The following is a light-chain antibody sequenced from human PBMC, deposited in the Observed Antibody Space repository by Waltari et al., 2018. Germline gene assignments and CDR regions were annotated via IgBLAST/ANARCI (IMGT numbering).Light chain of an antibody. CDR2: DNY. J-gene: IGLJ2*01. CDR3: GTWDTSLSARV. Sequence: QSVLTQPPSVSAAPGQEVTISCSGSTSNIGKNHVAWYQQLPGTAPKLLIYDNYKRPSGIPYRVAGSKSDTSATLGITGLQTGDEADYYCGTWDTSLSARVFGDGTKLTVL. V-gene: IGLV1-51*01. CDR1: TSNIGKNH.